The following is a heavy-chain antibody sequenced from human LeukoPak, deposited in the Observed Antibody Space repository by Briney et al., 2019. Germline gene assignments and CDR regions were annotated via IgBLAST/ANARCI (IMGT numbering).Heavy chain of an antibody. CDR2: INTNTGNP. J-gene: IGHJ4*02. V-gene: IGHV7-4-1*02. CDR1: GYTFSSYT. D-gene: IGHD3-22*01. Sequence: ASVKVSCKASGYTFSSYTLSWVRQAPGQGLEWMGWINTNTGNPTYAQGFTGRFVFSLDTSVSTAYLQISSLKAEDTAVYYCARGAYYYDSSGYYSYFDYWGQGTLVTVSS. CDR3: ARGAYYYDSSGYYSYFDY.